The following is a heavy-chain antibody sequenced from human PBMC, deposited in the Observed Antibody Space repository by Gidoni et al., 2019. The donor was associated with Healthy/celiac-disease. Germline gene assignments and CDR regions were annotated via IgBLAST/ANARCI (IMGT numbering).Heavy chain of an antibody. CDR1: GFTFSSYE. CDR2: ISSSGSTI. V-gene: IGHV3-48*03. D-gene: IGHD3-10*01. J-gene: IGHJ6*02. CDR3: ARDSYYYGSGSYYPLYYYYGMDV. Sequence: EVQLVESGGGLVQPGGSLRLSCAASGFTFSSYEMNWVRQAPGKGLEWVSYISSSGSTIYYADSVKGRFTISRDNAKNSLYLQMNSLRAEDTAVYYCARDSYYYGSGSYYPLYYYYGMDVWGQGTTVTVSS.